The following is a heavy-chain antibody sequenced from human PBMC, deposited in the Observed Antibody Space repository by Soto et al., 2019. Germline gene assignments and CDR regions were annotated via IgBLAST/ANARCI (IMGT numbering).Heavy chain of an antibody. Sequence: SETLSLTCTVSGGSFSGYFWTWIRQPPGKGLEWLAEINHSGITNYNPSVESQVMSVDTSKNQFSLRLYSVTAADTAVYYCVRGPYNYNSRYFDYWGQGTLVTVSS. D-gene: IGHD1-1*01. J-gene: IGHJ4*02. CDR3: VRGPYNYNSRYFDY. CDR2: INHSGIT. CDR1: GGSFSGYF. V-gene: IGHV4-34*01.